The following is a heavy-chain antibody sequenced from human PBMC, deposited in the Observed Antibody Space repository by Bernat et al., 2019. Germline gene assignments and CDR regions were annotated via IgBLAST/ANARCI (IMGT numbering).Heavy chain of an antibody. CDR2: ISGSGDNT. Sequence: EVQLLESGGGLVQPGGSLRLSCAASGFTFSSYAMSWVRQAPGKGLEWVSGISGSGDNTYYADSVKGRFTISRDNSKNMLFLLMNSLRAEDTAVYYCAKTRNLVFYGMDVWGQGTTVTVSS. D-gene: IGHD1-14*01. CDR3: AKTRNLVFYGMDV. CDR1: GFTFSSYA. J-gene: IGHJ6*02. V-gene: IGHV3-23*01.